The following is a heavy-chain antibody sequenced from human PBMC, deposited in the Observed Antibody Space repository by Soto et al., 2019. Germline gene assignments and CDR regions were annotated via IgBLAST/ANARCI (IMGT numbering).Heavy chain of an antibody. J-gene: IGHJ4*02. CDR1: GFTFRSYS. V-gene: IGHV3-48*01. Sequence: GGSLRLSCAASGFTFRSYSMNWVRQAPGKGLEWVSYISGSSSTIYYADSVKGRFTISRDNAKNSLYLQMNSLRAEDTAVYYCARETQIAARPCDYWGQGTLVTVSS. CDR2: ISGSSSTI. D-gene: IGHD6-6*01. CDR3: ARETQIAARPCDY.